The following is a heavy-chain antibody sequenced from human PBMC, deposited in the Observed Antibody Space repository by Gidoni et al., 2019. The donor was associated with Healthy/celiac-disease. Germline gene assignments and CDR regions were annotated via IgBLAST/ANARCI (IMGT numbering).Heavy chain of an antibody. CDR2: IYRGCST. J-gene: IGHJ6*02. Sequence: VQLVEIGGGWIQPGGSLRLSCADSGITVSSNYMRWVRQAPGNGLEWVSVIYRGCSTYYADSVKGRFTISRDNSKNTRYLQMNSLRAEDTAVYYCARDHGYGMDVWGQGTTVTVSS. CDR1: GITVSSNY. V-gene: IGHV3-53*02. CDR3: ARDHGYGMDV.